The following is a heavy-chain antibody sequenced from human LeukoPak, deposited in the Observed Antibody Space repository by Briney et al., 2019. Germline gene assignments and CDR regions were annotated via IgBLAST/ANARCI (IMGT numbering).Heavy chain of an antibody. CDR1: GNTLTDLS. V-gene: IGHV1-24*01. CDR2: FDPEDAEI. Sequence: GASVKVSCTVSGNTLTDLSIHWVRQAPGKGLDWMGGFDPEDAEIIYAEKFQDRVTMTEDPSTDTAYLELSSLRSEDTAVYFCAAEGQWSLLHYFNSWGQGTLVTVSS. D-gene: IGHD3-22*01. CDR3: AAEGQWSLLHYFNS. J-gene: IGHJ4*02.